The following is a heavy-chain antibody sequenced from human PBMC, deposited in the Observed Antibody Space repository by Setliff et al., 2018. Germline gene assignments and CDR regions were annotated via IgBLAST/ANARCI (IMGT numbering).Heavy chain of an antibody. J-gene: IGHJ4*02. V-gene: IGHV1-3*01. Sequence: ASVKVSCTASGYPFTSYAMHWVRQAPGQRLEWMGWINAGNGNPSYAQKFQGRVTITRDTSASTAYMELSSLRSEDTAVYYCARGSREGTDYWGQGTLVTVSS. CDR3: ARGSREGTDY. D-gene: IGHD1-1*01. CDR2: INAGNGNP. CDR1: GYPFTSYA.